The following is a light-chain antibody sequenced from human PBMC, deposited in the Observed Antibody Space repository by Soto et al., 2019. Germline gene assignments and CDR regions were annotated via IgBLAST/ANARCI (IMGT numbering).Light chain of an antibody. J-gene: IGKJ5*01. CDR2: AAS. CDR1: QRISNY. V-gene: IGKV1-39*01. CDR3: QQFKSYVS. Sequence: DIQMTQSPSSLSASVGDRVTITCRASQRISNYLNWYQHKPGKAPRLLIYAASSLQSGVPSRFSGSGYGTDFTLTISSLQPEDFATYYCQQFKSYVSFGQGTRLEIK.